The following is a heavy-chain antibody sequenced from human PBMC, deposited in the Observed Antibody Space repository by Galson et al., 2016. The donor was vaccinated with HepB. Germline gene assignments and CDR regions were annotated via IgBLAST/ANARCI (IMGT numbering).Heavy chain of an antibody. CDR1: GGSFNAYY. V-gene: IGHV4-34*01. D-gene: IGHD2-15*01. J-gene: IGHJ5*02. CDR3: AGVVVAATNWFDP. CDR2: VNHSGYT. Sequence: SETLSLTCGVHGGSFNAYYWSWIRQPPGKGLEWIGEVNHSGYTSYNSSLKSRVTISVDTSKNQFSLNLTSMTAADTAVYYCAGVVVAATNWFDPWGQGTLVTVSS.